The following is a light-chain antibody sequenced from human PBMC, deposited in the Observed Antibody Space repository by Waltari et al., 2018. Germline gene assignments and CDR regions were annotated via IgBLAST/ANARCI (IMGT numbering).Light chain of an antibody. Sequence: QSVLTQPPSASGTPGQRVTIPCSGSSSNTGSNNGNWYQQLPGTAPKLLIYRNNQRPSGVPDRFSGSKSGTSASLAISGLQSEDEADYYCAAWDDSLNGVVFGGGTKLTVL. J-gene: IGLJ2*01. CDR1: SSNTGSNN. V-gene: IGLV1-44*01. CDR2: RNN. CDR3: AAWDDSLNGVV.